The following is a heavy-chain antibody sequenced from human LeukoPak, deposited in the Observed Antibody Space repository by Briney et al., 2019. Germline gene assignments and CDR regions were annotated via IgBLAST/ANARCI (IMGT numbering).Heavy chain of an antibody. CDR2: IYPGDSDT. CDR1: GYSFTSYW. V-gene: IGHV5-51*01. J-gene: IGHJ6*02. D-gene: IGHD5-12*01. Sequence: GESLKISCKGSGYSFTSYWIGWVRQMPGKGLEWMGIIYPGDSDTRYSPSFQGQVTISADKSISTAYLQWSSLKASDTAMYYCARHGGERGYSGYDLVTPYYYYGMDVWGQGTTVTVSS. CDR3: ARHGGERGYSGYDLVTPYYYYGMDV.